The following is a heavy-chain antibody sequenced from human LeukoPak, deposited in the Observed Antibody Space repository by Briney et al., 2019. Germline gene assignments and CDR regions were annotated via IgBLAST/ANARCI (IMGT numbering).Heavy chain of an antibody. J-gene: IGHJ4*02. CDR3: ARDFDRAGGYHHFDF. CDR2: IITVSTTYF. D-gene: IGHD3-16*02. V-gene: IGHV3-21*01. Sequence: PGGSLRLSCVASGFTFSSYSMNWVRQAPGRGLEWVSSIITVSTTYFQYADSVKGRLTISRDNAKNSLYLQMDSLRAEDTAVYYCARDFDRAGGYHHFDFWGQGTLVTVSS. CDR1: GFTFSSYS.